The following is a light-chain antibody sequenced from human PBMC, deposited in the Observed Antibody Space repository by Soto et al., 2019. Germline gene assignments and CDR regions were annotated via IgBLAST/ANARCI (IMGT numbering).Light chain of an antibody. Sequence: QSALTQPASVSGSPGQSITISCTGTSSDVGGYNDVSWYQQHPGKAPKLMIYDVSNRPSGVSNRFAGSKSGNTASLTISGLQAEYEADYYCSSYTGSSPYVFGTGTKLTVL. CDR3: SSYTGSSPYV. J-gene: IGLJ1*01. CDR2: DVS. V-gene: IGLV2-14*01. CDR1: SSDVGGYND.